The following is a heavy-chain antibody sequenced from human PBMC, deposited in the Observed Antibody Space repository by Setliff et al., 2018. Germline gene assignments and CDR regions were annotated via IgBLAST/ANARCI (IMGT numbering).Heavy chain of an antibody. Sequence: GGSLRLSCTASGFTFSSYSMNWVRQAPGKGLEWVSTISSSSDYKHYADSVKGRFTISRDNAKNSLYLQMNSLRAEDAAVYYCARDTFCSSTSCQDYWGQGALVTVSS. CDR3: ARDTFCSSTSCQDY. J-gene: IGHJ4*02. CDR2: ISSSSDYK. V-gene: IGHV3-21*01. CDR1: GFTFSSYS. D-gene: IGHD2-2*01.